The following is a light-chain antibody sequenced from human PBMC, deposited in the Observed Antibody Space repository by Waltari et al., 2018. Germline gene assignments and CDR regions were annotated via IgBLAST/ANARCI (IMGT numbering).Light chain of an antibody. Sequence: DIQMTQSPSSLSASVGDRITITCRASESIGKYLNWYQQRPGKAPQLLIYAASNLQSGVPSRFSGSGSGTEFTLTINSLQPDDFATYYCHQYTNFPLTFGGGTTVEIK. J-gene: IGKJ4*01. CDR1: ESIGKY. CDR3: HQYTNFPLT. CDR2: AAS. V-gene: IGKV1-5*01.